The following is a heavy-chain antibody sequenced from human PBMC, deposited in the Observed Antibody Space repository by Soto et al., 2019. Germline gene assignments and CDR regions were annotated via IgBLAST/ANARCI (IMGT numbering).Heavy chain of an antibody. D-gene: IGHD1-26*01. CDR1: GGSISSSSYY. J-gene: IGHJ4*02. V-gene: IGHV4-39*07. CDR3: ARDQAPGAFTRGYFDY. CDR2: IYYSGST. Sequence: PSETLSLTCTASGGSISSSSYYWGRIRQPPGKGLEWIGCIYYSGSTYYNPSLKSRVTVLVDASKNQLSLSLTSVTAADTAVYYCARDQAPGAFTRGYFDYWGQGILVTVSS.